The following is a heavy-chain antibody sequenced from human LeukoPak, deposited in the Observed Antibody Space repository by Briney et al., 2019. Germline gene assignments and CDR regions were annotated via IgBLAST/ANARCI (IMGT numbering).Heavy chain of an antibody. Sequence: GGSLRLSCAASGFTFSTYVMSWVRQAPGKGPEWVSSISGSDDSTYYADSMKGRFTISRDNSKKTLHLRMNSLRAEDSAVYYCAKGGDFDSASYYSHWGQGILVTVSS. CDR3: AKGGDFDSASYYSH. D-gene: IGHD3-22*01. J-gene: IGHJ4*02. CDR2: ISGSDDST. CDR1: GFTFSTYV. V-gene: IGHV3-23*01.